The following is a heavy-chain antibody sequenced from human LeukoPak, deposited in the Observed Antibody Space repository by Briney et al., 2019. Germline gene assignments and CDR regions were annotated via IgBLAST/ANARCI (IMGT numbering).Heavy chain of an antibody. Sequence: GGSLRLSCAASGFTFSSFAMSWVRQAPGKELEWVSAISHIGGSTYYADSVKGRFTISRDNSKNTLYLQVNSLIIEDTAIYYCAKEPAAFPLYDALDMWGQGTMVTVSS. J-gene: IGHJ3*02. V-gene: IGHV3-23*01. CDR1: GFTFSSFA. CDR3: AKEPAAFPLYDALDM. D-gene: IGHD6-13*01. CDR2: ISHIGGST.